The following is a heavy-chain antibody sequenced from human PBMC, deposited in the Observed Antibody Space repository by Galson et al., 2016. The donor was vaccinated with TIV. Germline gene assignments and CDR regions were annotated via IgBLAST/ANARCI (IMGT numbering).Heavy chain of an antibody. CDR2: ISYDDGSNQ. CDR3: VRDLQQWIFDY. D-gene: IGHD6-19*01. CDR1: GFTFSNYA. Sequence: SLRLSCAASGFTFSNYAMHWVRQAPGKGLEWVAVISYDDGSNQFYADSVKGRFTISKDNSKNTLHLQMNSLSAEDTAVYCCVRDLQQWIFDYWGQGTLVTVSS. V-gene: IGHV3-30*04. J-gene: IGHJ4*02.